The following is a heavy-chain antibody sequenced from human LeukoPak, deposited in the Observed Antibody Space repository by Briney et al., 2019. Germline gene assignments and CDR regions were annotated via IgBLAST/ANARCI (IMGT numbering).Heavy chain of an antibody. CDR3: ARPGYSSSLPWGYYYMDV. Sequence: PSETLSLTCTVSGGSISSSSYYWGWIRQPPGKGLEWIGSIYYSGSTYYNPSLKSRVTISVDTSKNQFSLKLSSVTAADTAVYYCARPGYSSSLPWGYYYMDVWGKGTTVTVSS. D-gene: IGHD6-13*01. V-gene: IGHV4-39*01. CDR2: IYYSGST. CDR1: GGSISSSSYY. J-gene: IGHJ6*03.